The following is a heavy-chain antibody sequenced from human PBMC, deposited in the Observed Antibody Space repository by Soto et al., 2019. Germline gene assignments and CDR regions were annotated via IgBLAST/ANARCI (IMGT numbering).Heavy chain of an antibody. CDR3: ARDQQSLAGIFDY. V-gene: IGHV3-30*04. Sequence: QVQLVESGGGLVQPGRSLRLSCAASGFTFSSYAMHWVRQAPGKGLEWVAVISYDGRNKYYADSVKGRFTISRDNSNNTLYLHMNRLRAEETSVYYCARDQQSLAGIFDYWGQGTLVTVSS. J-gene: IGHJ4*02. D-gene: IGHD6-19*01. CDR2: ISYDGRNK. CDR1: GFTFSSYA.